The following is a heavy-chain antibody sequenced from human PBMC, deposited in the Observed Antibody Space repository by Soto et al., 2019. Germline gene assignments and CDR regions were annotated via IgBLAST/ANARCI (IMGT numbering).Heavy chain of an antibody. V-gene: IGHV3-48*02. CDR2: ISSSSSTI. Sequence: EVQLVESGGGLVQPGGSLRLSCAASGFTFSSYSMNWVRQAPGKGLEWGSYISSSSSTIYYADSVKGRFTISRDNAKNSLYLQMNSLRDEDTAVYYCARELITLVRGVIDYWGQGTLVTVSS. CDR1: GFTFSSYS. J-gene: IGHJ4*02. D-gene: IGHD3-10*01. CDR3: ARELITLVRGVIDY.